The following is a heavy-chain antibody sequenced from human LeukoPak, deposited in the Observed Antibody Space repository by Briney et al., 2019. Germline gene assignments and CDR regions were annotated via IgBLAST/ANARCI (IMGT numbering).Heavy chain of an antibody. J-gene: IGHJ5*02. Sequence: PSETLSLTCTVSGGSISSSSYYWGRIRQPQGKGLEWIGSIYYSGSTYYNPTLKSRVTISVGTSKNQFSRKLSSVTAADTAVYYCARHYSNYVLRSFAPGGQGTLV. CDR2: IYYSGST. CDR3: ARHYSNYVLRSFAP. D-gene: IGHD4-11*01. CDR1: GGSISSSSYY. V-gene: IGHV4-39*01.